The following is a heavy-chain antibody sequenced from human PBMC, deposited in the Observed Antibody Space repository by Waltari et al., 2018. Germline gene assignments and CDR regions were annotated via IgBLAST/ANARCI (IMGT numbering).Heavy chain of an antibody. CDR2: ISHDGSDK. Sequence: QVQLVESGGGVVQPGRSLRLSCAGTTVTFGNFAVPLVRQAPGKGLEWAALISHDGSDKYYADSVKGRFSISRDNSKNTVYLQMNSLRSEDTAVYYCARVDYGGKNYFYYGLEVWGQGTTVTVSS. CDR1: TVTFGNFA. CDR3: ARVDYGGKNYFYYGLEV. J-gene: IGHJ6*02. V-gene: IGHV3-30*01. D-gene: IGHD2-15*01.